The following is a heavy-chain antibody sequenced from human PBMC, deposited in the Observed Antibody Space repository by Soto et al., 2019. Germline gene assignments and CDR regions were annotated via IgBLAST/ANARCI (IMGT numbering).Heavy chain of an antibody. Sequence: GGSLRLSCAASGFTFSSYSMNWVRQAPGKGLEWVSYISSSSSTIYYADSVKGRFTISRDNAKNSLYLQMNSLRAEDTAVYYCAREGGIWWGALAARPKNFDYWGQGTLVTVSS. CDR2: ISSSSSTI. CDR3: AREGGIWWGALAARPKNFDY. J-gene: IGHJ4*02. V-gene: IGHV3-48*01. CDR1: GFTFSSYS. D-gene: IGHD6-6*01.